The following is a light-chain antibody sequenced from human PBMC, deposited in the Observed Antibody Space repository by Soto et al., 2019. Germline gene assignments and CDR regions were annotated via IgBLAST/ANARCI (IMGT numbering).Light chain of an antibody. CDR3: QAYDYSLTAFV. Sequence: QCVLTQPPSVCGAPGQRVTISCTWNNSNLGAGYDVHWYQQLPGAAPKLVIFGNRNRPSGVPERFSGSKSGTSASLAITGLQAEDEADYYCQAYDYSLTAFVFGGGTKLTVL. CDR1: NSNLGAGYD. V-gene: IGLV1-40*01. CDR2: GNR. J-gene: IGLJ3*02.